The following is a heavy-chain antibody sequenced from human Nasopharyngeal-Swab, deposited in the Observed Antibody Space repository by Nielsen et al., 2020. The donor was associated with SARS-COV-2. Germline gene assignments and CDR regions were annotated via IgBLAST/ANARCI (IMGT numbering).Heavy chain of an antibody. V-gene: IGHV3-21*01. CDR2: ISSSSSYI. J-gene: IGHJ3*02. CDR3: ASKETYYYDSSGYLGAFDI. CDR1: GFTFSSYS. D-gene: IGHD3-22*01. Sequence: GESLKISCAASGFTFSSYSMNWVRQAPGKGLEWVSSISSSSSYIYYADSVKGRFTISRDNAKNSLYLQMNSLRAEDTAVYYCASKETYYYDSSGYLGAFDIWGQGTMVTVSS.